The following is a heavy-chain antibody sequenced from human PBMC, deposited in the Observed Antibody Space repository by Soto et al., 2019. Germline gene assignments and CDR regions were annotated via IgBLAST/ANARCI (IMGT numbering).Heavy chain of an antibody. Sequence: LRLSCGSSGFNFANYAMGWVRQAPGKGLEWVSGISSTGRRTYYADSVRGRFSISRDNSKNTVDLQINSLRAEDTAVYYCAKVANVGVVVEYFDHWGQGSLVTVSS. CDR2: ISSTGRRT. CDR1: GFNFANYA. V-gene: IGHV3-23*01. D-gene: IGHD3-3*01. CDR3: AKVANVGVVVEYFDH. J-gene: IGHJ4*02.